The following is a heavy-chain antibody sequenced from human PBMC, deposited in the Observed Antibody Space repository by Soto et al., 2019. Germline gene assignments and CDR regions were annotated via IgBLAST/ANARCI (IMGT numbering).Heavy chain of an antibody. CDR3: ARSKRRGCGSIFDY. Sequence: PSETLSLTCTVSGGSISTYYWSWIRQPPGKGLEWIGYIYFSGSTSYSPSLESRVTMSLDTSKNQVSLNLTSVTAADTAIYYCARSKRRGCGSIFDYWGQGPLVTVCS. CDR1: GGSISTYY. J-gene: IGHJ4*02. D-gene: IGHD3-10*01. CDR2: IYFSGST. V-gene: IGHV4-59*01.